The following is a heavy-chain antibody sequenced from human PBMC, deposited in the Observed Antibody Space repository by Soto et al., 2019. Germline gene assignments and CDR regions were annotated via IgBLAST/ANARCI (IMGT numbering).Heavy chain of an antibody. V-gene: IGHV1-3*01. J-gene: IGHJ4*02. CDR3: ARVSGSYYTTQDY. CDR2: INAGNGNT. Sequence: ASVKVSCKASGYTFTSYAMHWVRQAPGQRLEWMGWINAGNGNTKYSQKFQGRVTITRDTSASTAYMGLSSLRSEDTAVYYCARVSGSYYTTQDYWGQGTLVTVSS. D-gene: IGHD1-26*01. CDR1: GYTFTSYA.